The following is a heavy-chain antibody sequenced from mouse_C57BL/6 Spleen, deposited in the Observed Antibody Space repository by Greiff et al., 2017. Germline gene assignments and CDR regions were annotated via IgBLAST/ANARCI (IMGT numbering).Heavy chain of an antibody. D-gene: IGHD1-1*01. V-gene: IGHV5-6*01. Sequence: EVKLVESGGDLVKPGGSLKLSCAASGFTFSSYGMSWVRQTPDKRLEWVATISSGGSYTYYPDSVKGRFTISRDNAKNTLYLQMSSLKSEDTAMYYGARHGNCGSSYDWDLDVWGTGTTVTVSS. CDR2: ISSGGSYT. CDR1: GFTFSSYG. J-gene: IGHJ1*03. CDR3: ARHGNCGSSYDWDLDV.